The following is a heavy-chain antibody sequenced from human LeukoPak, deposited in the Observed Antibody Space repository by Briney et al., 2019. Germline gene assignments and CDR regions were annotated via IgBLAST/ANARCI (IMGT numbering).Heavy chain of an antibody. CDR2: IGGTAGNT. CDR3: AREWSAFDI. Sequence: PGGSLRLSCAASGRTSTEYYMHWIRQAPGKGLEWVSFIGGTAGNTYYADSVKGRFTISRDNAKNSLYLQMNSLRAEDTAVYYCAREWSAFDIWGQGTMVTVSS. J-gene: IGHJ3*02. CDR1: GRTSTEYY. D-gene: IGHD2-8*01. V-gene: IGHV3-11*04.